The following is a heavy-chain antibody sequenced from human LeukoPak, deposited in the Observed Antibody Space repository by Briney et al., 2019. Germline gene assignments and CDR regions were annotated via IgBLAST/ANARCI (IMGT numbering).Heavy chain of an antibody. D-gene: IGHD3-10*01. J-gene: IGHJ5*02. CDR1: GGSTSNYY. CDR2: IYYSGST. CDR3: ARDLMVRGVMDRHNWFDP. V-gene: IGHV4-59*12. Sequence: SETLSLTCTVSGGSTSNYYWSWIRQPPGKGLEWIGYIYYSGSTNYNPSLKSRVTMSVDTSKNQFSLKLSSVTAADTAVYYCARDLMVRGVMDRHNWFDPWGQGTLVTVSS.